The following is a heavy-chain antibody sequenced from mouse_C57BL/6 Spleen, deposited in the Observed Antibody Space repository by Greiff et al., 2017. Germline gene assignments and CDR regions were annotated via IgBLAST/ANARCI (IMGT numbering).Heavy chain of an antibody. CDR1: GYSFTSYY. Sequence: VQVKESGPELVKPGASVKISCKASGYSFTSYYIHWVKQRPGQGLEWIGWIYPGSGNTKYNEKFKGKATLTADTSSSTAYMQLSSLTSEDSAVYYCAKGYDYFYYFDYWGQGTTLTVSS. CDR2: IYPGSGNT. V-gene: IGHV1-66*01. D-gene: IGHD2-4*01. J-gene: IGHJ2*01. CDR3: AKGYDYFYYFDY.